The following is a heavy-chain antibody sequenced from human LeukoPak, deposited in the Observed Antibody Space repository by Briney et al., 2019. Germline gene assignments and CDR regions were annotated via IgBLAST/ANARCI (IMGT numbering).Heavy chain of an antibody. CDR1: GFTFSSYV. J-gene: IGHJ4*02. Sequence: GGSLRLSCAASGFTFSSYVMTWVRQAPGKGLEWVSTISGSGGSTYSADSVKGRFTISRGNSKNTLYLQMNNLRAEDTAVYYCVRTIGFGDYWGQGTLVIVSS. V-gene: IGHV3-23*01. D-gene: IGHD3-16*01. CDR3: VRTIGFGDY. CDR2: ISGSGGST.